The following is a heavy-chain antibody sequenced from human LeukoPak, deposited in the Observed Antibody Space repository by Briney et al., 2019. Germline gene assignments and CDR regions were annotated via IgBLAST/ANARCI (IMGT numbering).Heavy chain of an antibody. V-gene: IGHV3-23*01. CDR1: GFTFSSYA. J-gene: IGHJ4*02. CDR3: AKEHRYSGSYYVPDY. D-gene: IGHD1-26*01. CDR2: ISGSGGST. Sequence: GGSLRLSCAATGFTFSSYAMSWVRQAPGKGLEWVSSISGSGGSTYYADSVKGRFTISRDNSKNTLYLQMNSLRAEDTAVYYCAKEHRYSGSYYVPDYWGQGTLVTVSS.